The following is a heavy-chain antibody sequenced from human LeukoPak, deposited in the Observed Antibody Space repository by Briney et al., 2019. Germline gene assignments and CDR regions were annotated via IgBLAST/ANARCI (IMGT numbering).Heavy chain of an antibody. CDR2: ISSSSSYI. D-gene: IGHD2-2*01. V-gene: IGHV3-21*01. J-gene: IGHJ5*02. CDR3: ASVRYCSSTSCLEGALDP. Sequence: GGSLRLSCAASGFTFSSYSMNWVRQAPGKGLEWVSSISSSSSYIYYADSVKGRFTISRDNAKNSLYLQMNSLRGEDTGVYYCASVRYCSSTSCLEGALDPWGQGTLVTGSS. CDR1: GFTFSSYS.